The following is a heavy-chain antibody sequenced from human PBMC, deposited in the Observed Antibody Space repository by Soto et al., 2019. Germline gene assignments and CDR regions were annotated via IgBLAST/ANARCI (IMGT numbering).Heavy chain of an antibody. CDR1: GASIISGDYY. D-gene: IGHD3-22*01. CDR2: IHYRGAT. CDR3: AREGGSYDSGGYLIRGAFDI. Sequence: SETLAVTCRLSGASIISGDYYWNWIRQHPEKGLEWIGSIHYRGATYYNPSLQSRLAISVDTSKSQFSLKLTSVTAADTAVYYCAREGGSYDSGGYLIRGAFDIWGQGTLVT. V-gene: IGHV4-31*03. J-gene: IGHJ3*02.